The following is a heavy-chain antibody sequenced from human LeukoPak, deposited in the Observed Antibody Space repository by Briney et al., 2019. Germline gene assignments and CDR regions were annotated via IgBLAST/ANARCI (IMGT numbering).Heavy chain of an antibody. D-gene: IGHD6-13*01. CDR1: GFTFSSYW. Sequence: HPGGSLRLSCEVSGFTFSSYWMNWVRQAPGKGLEWVANIKQDGSDKYYVDSVKGRFTISRDNAKNSLYLQMNSLRAEDTAVYYCAIIPRAAAGPSPRSPFHYWGQGTLVTVSS. J-gene: IGHJ4*02. CDR3: AIIPRAAAGPSPRSPFHY. V-gene: IGHV3-7*01. CDR2: IKQDGSDK.